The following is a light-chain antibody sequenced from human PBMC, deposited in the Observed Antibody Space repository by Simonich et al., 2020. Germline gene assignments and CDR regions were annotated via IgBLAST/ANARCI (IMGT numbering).Light chain of an antibody. Sequence: QSALTQPASVSGSPGQSTTISCTGTSSDVGSYNLVSWYQQHPGKAPNLMIYEGSKRPSGVSNRFSGSKSGNTASLTISGLQAEDEADYYCCSYAGSSTVFGGGTKLTVL. CDR3: CSYAGSSTV. J-gene: IGLJ3*02. CDR2: EGS. CDR1: SSDVGSYNL. V-gene: IGLV2-23*01.